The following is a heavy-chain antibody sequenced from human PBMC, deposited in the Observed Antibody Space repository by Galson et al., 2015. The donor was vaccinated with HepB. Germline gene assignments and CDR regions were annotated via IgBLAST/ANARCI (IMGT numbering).Heavy chain of an antibody. CDR2: ISYDGSNK. J-gene: IGHJ3*02. CDR1: GFTFSSYG. V-gene: IGHV3-30*18. D-gene: IGHD6-19*01. Sequence: SLRLSCAASGFTFSSYGMHWVRQAPGKGLEWVAVISYDGSNKYYADSVKGRFTISRDNSKNTLYLQMNSLRAEDTAVYYCAKMAVAGQGAFDIWGQGTMVTVSS. CDR3: AKMAVAGQGAFDI.